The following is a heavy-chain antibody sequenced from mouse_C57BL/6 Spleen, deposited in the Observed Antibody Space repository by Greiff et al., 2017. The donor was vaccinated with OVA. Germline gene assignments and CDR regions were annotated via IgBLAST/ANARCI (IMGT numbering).Heavy chain of an antibody. Sequence: LVEPGASVKISCKASGYTFTDYYMNWVKQSHGKSLEWIGDINPNNGGTSYNQKFKGKATLTVDKSSSTAYMELRSLTSEDSAVYYCARSVTTVVANPYWYFDVWGTGTTVTVSS. V-gene: IGHV1-26*01. CDR3: ARSVTTVVANPYWYFDV. CDR1: GYTFTDYY. D-gene: IGHD1-1*01. J-gene: IGHJ1*03. CDR2: INPNNGGT.